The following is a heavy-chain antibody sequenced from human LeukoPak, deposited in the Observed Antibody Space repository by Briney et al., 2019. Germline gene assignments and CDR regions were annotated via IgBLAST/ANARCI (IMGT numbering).Heavy chain of an antibody. V-gene: IGHV4-38-2*02. CDR1: GYSISSNYY. Sequence: KASETLSLTCTVSGYSISSNYYWGWIRQPPGKGLEWIGSIYHSGSTYYNPSLKSRVTISVGTSKNQFSLKVTSVTAADTAVYYCARYRTQQLVRDAFDIWGQGTMVTVSS. CDR2: IYHSGST. CDR3: ARYRTQQLVRDAFDI. J-gene: IGHJ3*02. D-gene: IGHD6-13*01.